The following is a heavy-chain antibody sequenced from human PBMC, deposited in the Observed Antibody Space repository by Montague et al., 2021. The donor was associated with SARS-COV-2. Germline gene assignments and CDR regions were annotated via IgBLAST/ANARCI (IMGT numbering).Heavy chain of an antibody. CDR3: ARDGEVVGNWFDP. J-gene: IGHJ5*02. V-gene: IGHV4-39*07. D-gene: IGHD2-2*01. CDR2: IYYSGST. Sequence: SETLSLTCTVSGGSISSSSYYWGWIRQPPGKGLEWIGSIYYSGSTYYXPSLKSRVTISVDTSKNQFSLKLSSVTAADTAAYYCARDGEVVGNWFDPWGQGTLVTVSS. CDR1: GGSISSSSYY.